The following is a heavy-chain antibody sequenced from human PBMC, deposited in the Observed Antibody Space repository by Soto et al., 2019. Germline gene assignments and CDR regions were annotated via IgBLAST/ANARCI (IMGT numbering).Heavy chain of an antibody. J-gene: IGHJ4*02. D-gene: IGHD3-22*01. CDR3: AHRPRYYDSSGYYYRGY. CDR2: IYWDDDK. V-gene: IGHV2-5*02. CDR1: GFSLSTSGVG. Sequence: QITLKESGPTLVKPTQTLTLTCTFSGFSLSTSGVGVGWVRQPPGKALEWLALIYWDDDKGYSASMKRRRTSTKDTSKNQVVLTMTTRDRVDTATYYWAHRPRYYDSSGYYYRGYWGQGTLVSVSS.